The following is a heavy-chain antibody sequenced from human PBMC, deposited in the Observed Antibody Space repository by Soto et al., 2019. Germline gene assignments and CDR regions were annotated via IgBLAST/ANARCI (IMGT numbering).Heavy chain of an antibody. J-gene: IGHJ2*01. CDR3: ARHLQGVTRWYFDL. V-gene: IGHV4-59*08. D-gene: IGHD2-21*02. CDR1: GGSISSYY. CDR2: IYYSGST. Sequence: QVQLQESGPGLVKPSETLSLTCTVSGGSISSYYWSWIRQPPGKGLEWIGYIYYSGSTNYNPSLKSRVTISVDTSKTQFSRKLSSVTAADTAVYYCARHLQGVTRWYFDLWGRGTLVTVSS.